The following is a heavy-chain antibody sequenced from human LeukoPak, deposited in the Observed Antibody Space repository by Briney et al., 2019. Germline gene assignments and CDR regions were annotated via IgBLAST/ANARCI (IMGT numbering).Heavy chain of an antibody. D-gene: IGHD3-16*02. J-gene: IGHJ4*02. CDR2: IYYSGST. CDR3: ARGSVWGSYRYTGALDY. CDR1: GGSISSGSYY. V-gene: IGHV4-61*01. Sequence: SETPSLTCTVSGGSISSGSYYWSWIRQPPGKGLEWIGYIYYSGSTNYNPSLKSRVTISVDTSKNQFSLKLSPVTAADTAVYYCARGSVWGSYRYTGALDYWGQGTLVTVSS.